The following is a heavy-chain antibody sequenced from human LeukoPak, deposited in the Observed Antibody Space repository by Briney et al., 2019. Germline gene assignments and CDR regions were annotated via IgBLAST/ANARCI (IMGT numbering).Heavy chain of an antibody. V-gene: IGHV3-7*01. CDR3: TRYKKLGDAFDV. D-gene: IGHD1-1*01. J-gene: IGHJ3*01. CDR1: GFTFSSYW. Sequence: GGSLRLSCAASGFTFSSYWMSWVRQAPGKGLEWVANIKQDGSEKYYVDSVKGRFTISRDNAKNTLYLEMNSLRVEDGAIYFCTRYKKLGDAFDVWGRGTVVTVSS. CDR2: IKQDGSEK.